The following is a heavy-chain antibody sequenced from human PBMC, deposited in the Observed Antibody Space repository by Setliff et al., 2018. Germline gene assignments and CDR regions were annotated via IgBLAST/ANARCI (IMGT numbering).Heavy chain of an antibody. CDR1: GFTFSTYS. J-gene: IGHJ6*03. CDR3: TRARDIAPTYYYMDV. CDR2: ISCTSTYI. V-gene: IGHV3-21*01. D-gene: IGHD5-12*01. Sequence: PGGSLRFSCAASGFTFSTYSFNWVRQAPGKGLEWVSAISCTSTYIYYADSVKGRFTISRDNSKNSLYLHMNSLRAEDTAVYYCTRARDIAPTYYYMDVWGKGTTVTVSS.